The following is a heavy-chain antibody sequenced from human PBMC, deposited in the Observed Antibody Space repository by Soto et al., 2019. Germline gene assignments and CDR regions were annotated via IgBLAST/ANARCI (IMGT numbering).Heavy chain of an antibody. V-gene: IGHV4-31*03. D-gene: IGHD3-10*01. Sequence: SETLSLTCTVSGGSISSGGYYWSWIRQHPGKGLEWIGYIYYSGSTYYNPSLKSRVTISVDTSKNQFSLKLSSVTAADTAVYYCARVYGGGSDFDYWGQGTLVTVSS. CDR1: GGSISSGGYY. CDR3: ARVYGGGSDFDY. J-gene: IGHJ4*02. CDR2: IYYSGST.